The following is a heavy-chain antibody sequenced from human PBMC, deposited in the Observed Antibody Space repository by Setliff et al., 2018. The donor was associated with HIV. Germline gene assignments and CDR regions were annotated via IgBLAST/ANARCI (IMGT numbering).Heavy chain of an antibody. CDR3: ARDKGGTYDGMYYYYYMDV. CDR2: IYSSGST. Sequence: PSETLSLTCTVSGGSISSGSHYWNWVRQSAGKGLERIGRIYSSGSTNYNPSLNSRVSISVDTSKNQFSLKLNSVTAADTAVYFCARDKGGTYDGMYYYYYMDVWGKGTTVTVSS. D-gene: IGHD1-26*01. V-gene: IGHV4-61*02. CDR1: GGSISSGSHY. J-gene: IGHJ6*03.